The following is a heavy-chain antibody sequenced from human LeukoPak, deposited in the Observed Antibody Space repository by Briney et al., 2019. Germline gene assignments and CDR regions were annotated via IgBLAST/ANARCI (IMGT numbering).Heavy chain of an antibody. J-gene: IGHJ4*02. CDR3: ARSGVSELVRFEVYFDY. V-gene: IGHV4-34*01. Sequence: SETLSLTCAVYGGSFSGYYWSWFRQPPGKGLEWIGEINHSGSTNYNPSLKSRVTISVDTSKNQFSLKLSSVTATDTAVYYCARSGVSELVRFEVYFDYWGQGTLVTVSS. CDR1: GGSFSGYY. CDR2: INHSGST. D-gene: IGHD6-13*01.